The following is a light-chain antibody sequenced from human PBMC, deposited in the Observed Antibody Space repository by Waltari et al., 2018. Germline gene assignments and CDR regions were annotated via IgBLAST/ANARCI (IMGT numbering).Light chain of an antibody. CDR2: EDS. V-gene: IGLV3-10*01. Sequence: YRLPQPPPGSVPPGQPAGTTCSGDALPKNYAYWSHQKSGQAPVLVIFEDSKRPYGIPERFSGSSSGTMATLSLSGAQVEDEGDYYCYSTDSSRNPNWVFGGGTKLTVL. J-gene: IGLJ3*02. CDR3: YSTDSSRNPNWV. CDR1: ALPKNY.